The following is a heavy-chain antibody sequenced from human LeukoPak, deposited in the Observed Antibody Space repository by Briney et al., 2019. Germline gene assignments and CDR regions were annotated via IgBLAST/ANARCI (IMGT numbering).Heavy chain of an antibody. CDR3: ATPAAGPGAEYSLY. D-gene: IGHD6-13*01. CDR1: GFTFSSYS. V-gene: IGHV3-21*01. CDR2: IDFTSRYI. Sequence: PGGSLRLSCAASGFTFSSYSMNWVRQAPGKGQEWVSSIDFTSRYIYNADSVKGRFTTSRDNAKNSLDLQMNSLKVEDTAVYYCATPAAGPGAEYSLYWGQGTLVIVSS. J-gene: IGHJ1*01.